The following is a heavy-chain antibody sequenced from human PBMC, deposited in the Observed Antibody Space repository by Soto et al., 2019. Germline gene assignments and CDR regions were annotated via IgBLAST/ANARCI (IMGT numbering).Heavy chain of an antibody. D-gene: IGHD7-27*01. J-gene: IGHJ5*02. CDR1: GYSFTSYW. CDR3: ARHLRHEDRGWGLGWFDP. V-gene: IGHV5-51*01. Sequence: GESLKISCKGSGYSFTSYWIGWVRQMPGKGLEWMGIIYPGDSDTRYSPSFQGQVTISADKSISTAYLQWSSLKASDTAMYYCARHLRHEDRGWGLGWFDPWGQGTLVTVSS. CDR2: IYPGDSDT.